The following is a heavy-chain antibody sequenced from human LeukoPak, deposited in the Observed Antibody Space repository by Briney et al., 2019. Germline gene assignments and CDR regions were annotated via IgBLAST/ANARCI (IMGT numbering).Heavy chain of an antibody. CDR2: ISGSGGGT. Sequence: GGSLRLSCAASGFTFSSYAMSWVRQAPEKGLEWVSTISGSGGGTYYADSVKGRFTISRDNAKNSLYLQMNSLRAEDTVVYYCARDKGDYHSSGSLFVFGGQGTLVTVSS. J-gene: IGHJ4*02. V-gene: IGHV3-23*01. CDR3: ARDKGDYHSSGSLFVF. D-gene: IGHD3-22*01. CDR1: GFTFSSYA.